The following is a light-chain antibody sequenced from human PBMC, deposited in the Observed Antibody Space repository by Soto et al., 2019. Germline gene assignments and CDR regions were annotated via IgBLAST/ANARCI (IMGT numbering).Light chain of an antibody. V-gene: IGLV2-11*01. CDR3: CSYAGSCSI. CDR2: DVS. CDR1: TSDVGGYNY. Sequence: QSVLTQPRSVSGSPGQSVTISCTGTTSDVGGYNYVSWYQQHPGKAPKLIISDVSNRPSGVPNRFSGSKSGNTASLTISGLQADDEADYYCCSYAGSCSIFGGGTQLTVL. J-gene: IGLJ2*01.